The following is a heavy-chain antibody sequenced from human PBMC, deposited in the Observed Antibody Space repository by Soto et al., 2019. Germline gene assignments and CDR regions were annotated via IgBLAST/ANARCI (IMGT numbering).Heavy chain of an antibody. CDR2: ISGSGGST. D-gene: IGHD2-15*01. V-gene: IGHV3-23*01. J-gene: IGHJ6*03. CDR1: GFTFSSYA. Sequence: EVQLLESGGGLVQPGGSLRLSCAASGFTFSSYAMSWVRQAPGKGLEWVSAISGSGGSTYYADSVKGRFTISRDNSKNTLYLQMNSLRAEDTAVYYCARRYCSGGSCYGVGYYYSYMDVWGKGTTVTVSS. CDR3: ARRYCSGGSCYGVGYYYSYMDV.